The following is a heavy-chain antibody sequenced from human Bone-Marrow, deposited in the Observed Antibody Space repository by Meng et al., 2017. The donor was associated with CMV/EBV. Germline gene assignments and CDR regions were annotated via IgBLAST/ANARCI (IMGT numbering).Heavy chain of an antibody. Sequence: ASVKVSCKASGYTFTSYGISWVRQAPGQGLEWMGWISAYNGNTNYAQKLQGRVTITTDTSTSTAYMELRSLRSDDTAVYYCARRGYCSNSNCMRNAFDIWGQGTMVTVSS. CDR1: GYTFTSYG. D-gene: IGHD2-2*01. J-gene: IGHJ3*02. CDR3: ARRGYCSNSNCMRNAFDI. CDR2: ISAYNGNT. V-gene: IGHV1-18*01.